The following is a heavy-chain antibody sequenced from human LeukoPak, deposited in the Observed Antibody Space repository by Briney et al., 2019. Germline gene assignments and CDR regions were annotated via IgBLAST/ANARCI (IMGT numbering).Heavy chain of an antibody. J-gene: IGHJ4*02. CDR3: AKDRAAASYFDY. CDR2: ISYDGSNK. CDR1: GFTFSSYG. V-gene: IGHV3-30*18. D-gene: IGHD6-13*01. Sequence: LRLSCAASGFTFSSYGMHWVRQAPGKGLEWVAVISYDGSNKYYADSVKGRFTISRDNSKNTLYLQMNSLRAEDTAVYYCAKDRAAASYFDYWGQGTLVTVSS.